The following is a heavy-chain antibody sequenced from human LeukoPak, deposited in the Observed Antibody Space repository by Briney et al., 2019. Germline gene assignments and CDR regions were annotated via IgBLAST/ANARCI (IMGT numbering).Heavy chain of an antibody. CDR1: GGSFSGYY. CDR2: INHSGST. D-gene: IGHD6-13*01. V-gene: IGHV4-34*01. Sequence: SETLSLTCAVYGGSFSGYYWSWIRQPPGKGLEWIGEINHSGSTNYNPSLKSRVTISVDTSKNQFSLELSSVTAADTAVYYCATCIAAAGTLGLDPWGQGTLVTVSS. J-gene: IGHJ5*02. CDR3: ATCIAAAGTLGLDP.